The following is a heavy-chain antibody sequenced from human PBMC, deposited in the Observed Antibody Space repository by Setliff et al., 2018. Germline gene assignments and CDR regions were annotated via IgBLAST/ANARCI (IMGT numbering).Heavy chain of an antibody. V-gene: IGHV4-34*01. J-gene: IGHJ4*02. CDR3: ARHFRSSKVQFLEYLSDYYFDY. CDR2: ISHSGDP. CDR1: GGSFSGYH. Sequence: PSETLSLTCAVYGGSFSGYHWSWIRQPPGKGLEWIGEISHSGDPNYNPSLKSRVTISLDTSKNQFSVRLNSVTAADTAVYYCARHFRSSKVQFLEYLSDYYFDYWGQGTLVTVSS. D-gene: IGHD3-3*01.